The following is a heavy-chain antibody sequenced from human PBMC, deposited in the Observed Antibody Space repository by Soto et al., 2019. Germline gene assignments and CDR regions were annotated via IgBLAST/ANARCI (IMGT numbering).Heavy chain of an antibody. CDR3: ARMATFGSLNWFDP. J-gene: IGHJ5*02. D-gene: IGHD3-16*01. CDR1: GYTFTSYG. CDR2: MNAGNGDT. Sequence: ASVKVSCKASGYTFTSYGIHWVRQAPGQRLEWMGWMNAGNGDTKYAQKFQGRVTITRDISAATAYMELSSLRSDDTAIYYCARMATFGSLNWFDPWGQGTLVTVS. V-gene: IGHV1-3*01.